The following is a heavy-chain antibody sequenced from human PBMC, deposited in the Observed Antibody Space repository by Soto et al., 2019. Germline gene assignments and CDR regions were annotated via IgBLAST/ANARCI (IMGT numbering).Heavy chain of an antibody. CDR2: IIPIFGTA. D-gene: IGHD3-3*01. J-gene: IGHJ4*02. CDR3: ATHYTRDFWSGYRY. V-gene: IGHV1-69*13. Sequence: SGKVSCKASGGTFSSYAISWVRQAPGQGLEWMGGIIPIFGTANYSQKFQGRVTITADESTSTAYMELSSLRSEDTAVYYCATHYTRDFWSGYRYWGQGTLVTVSS. CDR1: GGTFSSYA.